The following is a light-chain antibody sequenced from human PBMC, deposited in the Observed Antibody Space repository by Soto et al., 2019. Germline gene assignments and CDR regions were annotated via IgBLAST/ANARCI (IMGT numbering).Light chain of an antibody. V-gene: IGLV2-11*01. Sequence: QSALTQPRSVSGSPGQSVTISCTGTSSDVGGYNYVSWYQQHPGKAPKLMIYDVSKRPSGVPDRFSGSKSGNTASLTISGRQAEEEADYYCCSYAGSYTFGVFGGGTKLTVL. J-gene: IGLJ3*02. CDR1: SSDVGGYNY. CDR3: CSYAGSYTFGV. CDR2: DVS.